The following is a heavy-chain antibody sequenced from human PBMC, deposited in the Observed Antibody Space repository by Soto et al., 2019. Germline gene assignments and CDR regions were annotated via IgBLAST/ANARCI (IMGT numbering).Heavy chain of an antibody. J-gene: IGHJ6*02. CDR2: IIPIFGTA. V-gene: IGHV1-69*06. CDR1: GGTFSSYA. CDR3: ASTVVPNLYYYYGMDV. Sequence: SVKVSCKASGGTFSSYAISWVRQAPGQGLEWMGGIIPIFGTANYAQKFQGRVTITADKSTSTAYMELSSLRSEDAEVYYCASTVVPNLYYYYGMDVWGQGTTVTVSS. D-gene: IGHD4-17*01.